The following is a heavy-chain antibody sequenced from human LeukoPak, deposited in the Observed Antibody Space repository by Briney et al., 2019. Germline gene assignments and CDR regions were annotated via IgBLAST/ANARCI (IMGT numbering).Heavy chain of an antibody. Sequence: SETLSLTCTVSGGSISSGSYYSSWIRQPAGKGLEWIGRIYTSGRSTNYHPSLKSRVTISLDTSKNQFSLNLSSVTAADTAVYYSARTPAGESDAFDIWGQGTMVTVSS. V-gene: IGHV4-61*02. CDR3: ARTPAGESDAFDI. D-gene: IGHD1-26*01. CDR1: GGSISSGSYY. J-gene: IGHJ3*02. CDR2: IYTSGRST.